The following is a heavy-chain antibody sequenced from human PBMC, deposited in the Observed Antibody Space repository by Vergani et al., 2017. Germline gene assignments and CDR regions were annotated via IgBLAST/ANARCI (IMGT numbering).Heavy chain of an antibody. CDR2: IYWDDDK. V-gene: IGHV2-5*02. CDR1: GFSLSTSGVG. D-gene: IGHD6-13*01. CDR3: AHIAPSFLYSSSWYVFDY. J-gene: IGHJ4*02. Sequence: QITLKESGPTLVKPTQTLTLTCTFSGFSLSTSGVGVGWIRQPPGKALEWLALIYWDDDKRYSPSLKSRLTITKDTSKNQVVLTMTNIDPVDTATYYCAHIAPSFLYSSSWYVFDYWGQGTLVTVSS.